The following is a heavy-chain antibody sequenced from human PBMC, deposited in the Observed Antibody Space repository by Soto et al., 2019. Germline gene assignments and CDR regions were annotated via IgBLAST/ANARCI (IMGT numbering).Heavy chain of an antibody. Sequence: PGEPLKIPCKGSGYSLTSYWIGWVRQMPGKGLEWMGIIYPGDSDTRYSPSFQGQVTISADKSISTAYLQWSSLKASDTAIYYCARRDGSGSYVIYSAFDIWGQGTMVTVSS. D-gene: IGHD3-10*01. J-gene: IGHJ3*02. CDR1: GYSLTSYW. CDR3: ARRDGSGSYVIYSAFDI. CDR2: IYPGDSDT. V-gene: IGHV5-51*01.